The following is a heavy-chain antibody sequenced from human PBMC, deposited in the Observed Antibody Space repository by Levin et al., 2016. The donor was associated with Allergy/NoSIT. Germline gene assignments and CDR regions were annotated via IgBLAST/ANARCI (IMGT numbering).Heavy chain of an antibody. D-gene: IGHD3-10*01. V-gene: IGHV5-51*01. CDR1: GYSFTSYW. CDR3: ARRGGQYFRSGTSLSYRGKYGLDV. CDR2: IFPDDSAT. J-gene: IGHJ6*02. Sequence: GESLKISCKGSGYSFTSYWIGWVRQMPGKGLEWMGIIFPDDSATTYSPSFQGRVTISADKSNNTAYLQWSSLKASDSAVYFCARRGGQYFRSGTSLSYRGKYGLDVWGQGTTVTVSS.